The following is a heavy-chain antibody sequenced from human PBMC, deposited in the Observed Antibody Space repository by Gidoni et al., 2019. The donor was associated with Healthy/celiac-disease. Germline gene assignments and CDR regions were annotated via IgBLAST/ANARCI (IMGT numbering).Heavy chain of an antibody. V-gene: IGHV1-2*02. CDR3: ARDLYYYGSGSQYAMDV. Sequence: QVQLVQAGAEVKKPGSSVTVSCKASGYAFTASSTNWGRPAPVQGLEGMGRINPNGSGTRYAQKLQGRVTRTRDTSISTAYMEVGRLRSDDTAVYYCARDLYYYGSGSQYAMDVWGQGTTVTVSS. J-gene: IGHJ6*02. CDR1: GYAFTASS. D-gene: IGHD3-10*01. CDR2: INPNGSGT.